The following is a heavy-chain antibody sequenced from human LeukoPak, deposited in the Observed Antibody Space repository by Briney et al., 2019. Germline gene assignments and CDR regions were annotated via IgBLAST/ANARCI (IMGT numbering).Heavy chain of an antibody. V-gene: IGHV4-59*08. CDR1: GGSISSYY. CDR3: ARYSTSWHYFDY. Sequence: SETLSLTCTVSGGSISSYYWSWIRQPPGKGLEWIGYISYTGSTNYNPSLKSRVTISVDTSKNQFSLRLASVTAADTAVYYCARYSTSWHYFDYWGQGTLVTVSS. D-gene: IGHD6-13*01. J-gene: IGHJ4*02. CDR2: ISYTGST.